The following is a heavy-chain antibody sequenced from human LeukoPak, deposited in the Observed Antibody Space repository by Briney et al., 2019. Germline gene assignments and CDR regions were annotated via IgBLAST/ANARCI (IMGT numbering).Heavy chain of an antibody. J-gene: IGHJ4*02. D-gene: IGHD3-22*01. Sequence: ASVKVSCKASGGTFSSYAISWARQAPGQGLEWMGGIIPIFGTANYAQKFQGRVTITADESTSTAYMELSSLRSDDTAVYYCARPTYDSSGPFDYWGQGTLVTVSS. CDR2: IIPIFGTA. V-gene: IGHV1-69*13. CDR1: GGTFSSYA. CDR3: ARPTYDSSGPFDY.